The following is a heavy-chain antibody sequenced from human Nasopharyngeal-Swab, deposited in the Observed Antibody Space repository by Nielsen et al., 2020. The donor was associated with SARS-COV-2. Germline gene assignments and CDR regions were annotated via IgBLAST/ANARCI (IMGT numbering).Heavy chain of an antibody. CDR2: INAGNGNT. J-gene: IGHJ4*02. D-gene: IGHD3-3*01. CDR1: GYTFTSYA. V-gene: IGHV1-3*01. Sequence: ASVKVSCKASGYTFTSYAMHWERQAPGQRLEWMGWINAGNGNTKYSQKFQGRVTITRDTSASTAYMELSSLRSEDTAVYYCAREGATIFGVVIVGDYWGQGTLVTVSS. CDR3: AREGATIFGVVIVGDY.